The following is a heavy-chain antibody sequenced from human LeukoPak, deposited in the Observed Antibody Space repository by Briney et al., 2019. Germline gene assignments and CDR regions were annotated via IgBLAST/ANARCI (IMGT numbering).Heavy chain of an antibody. Sequence: PSETLSLTCAVYGGSFSGYYWSWIRQPPGKGLEWIGEINHSGSTNYNPSLKSRVTISVDTSKNQFSLKLSSVTVADTAVYYCASLTTVTYDFDYWGQGTLVTVSS. CDR1: GGSFSGYY. CDR2: INHSGST. CDR3: ASLTTVTYDFDY. J-gene: IGHJ4*02. V-gene: IGHV4-34*01. D-gene: IGHD4-17*01.